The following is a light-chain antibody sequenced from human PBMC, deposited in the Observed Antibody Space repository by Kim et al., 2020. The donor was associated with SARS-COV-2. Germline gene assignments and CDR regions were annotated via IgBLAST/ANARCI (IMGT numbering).Light chain of an antibody. J-gene: IGKJ2*01. V-gene: IGKV1-39*01. CDR2: AAS. CDR1: QSISSY. Sequence: DIQMTQSPSSLSASVGDRVTITCRASQSISSYLNWYQQKPGKAPKLLIYAASSLQSGVPSRFSGTGSGTDFTLTISSLQPEDFATYYCQQSYSTPDTFGQGNKLEI. CDR3: QQSYSTPDT.